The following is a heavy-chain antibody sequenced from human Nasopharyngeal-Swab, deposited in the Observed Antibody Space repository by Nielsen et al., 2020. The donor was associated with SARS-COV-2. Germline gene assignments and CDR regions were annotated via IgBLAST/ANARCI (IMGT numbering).Heavy chain of an antibody. CDR3: AREWGFGKLFGWFDP. Sequence: WIRQPPGKGLEWVSVIYSGGSTYYADSVKGRFTISRDNSKNTLYLQMNSLRAEDTAVYYCAREWGFGKLFGWFDPWGQGTLVTVSS. D-gene: IGHD3-10*01. CDR2: IYSGGST. J-gene: IGHJ5*02. V-gene: IGHV3-53*01.